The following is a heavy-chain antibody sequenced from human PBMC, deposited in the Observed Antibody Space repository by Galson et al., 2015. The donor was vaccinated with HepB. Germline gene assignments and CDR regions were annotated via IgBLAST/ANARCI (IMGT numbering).Heavy chain of an antibody. D-gene: IGHD3-22*01. Sequence: MSWVRQAPGKGLEWVSVIYSGGSTYYADSVKGRFTISRDNSKNTLYLQMNSLRAEDTAVYYCARVPLTDYYDSSKDYYYGMDVWGQGTTVTVSS. CDR2: IYSGGST. CDR3: ARVPLTDYYDSSKDYYYGMDV. V-gene: IGHV3-53*01. J-gene: IGHJ6*02.